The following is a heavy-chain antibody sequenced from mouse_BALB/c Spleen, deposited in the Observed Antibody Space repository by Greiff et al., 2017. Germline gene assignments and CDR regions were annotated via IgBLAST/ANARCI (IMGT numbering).Heavy chain of an antibody. CDR3: AREGLYAMDY. CDR1: GYTFTSYY. CDR2: IYPGNVNT. J-gene: IGHJ4*01. V-gene: IGHV1S56*01. Sequence: QVQLQQPGAELVKPGASVKLSCKASGYTFTSYYIHWVKQRPGQGLEWIGWIYPGNVNTKYNEKFKGKATLTADKSSSTAYMQLSSLTSEDSAVYFCAREGLYAMDYWGQGTSVTVSS.